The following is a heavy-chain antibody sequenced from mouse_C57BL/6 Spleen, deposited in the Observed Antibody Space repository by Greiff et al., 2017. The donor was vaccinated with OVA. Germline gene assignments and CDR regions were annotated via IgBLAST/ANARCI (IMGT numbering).Heavy chain of an antibody. Sequence: EVQLQQSGPELVKPGASVKISCKASGYTFTDYYMNWVKQSPGKSLEWIGDINPNNGGTSYNQKFKGKATLTVDKSSSTAYMELRSLTSEDSAVYYCATYVDAMDYWGQGTSVTVSS. CDR3: ATYVDAMDY. D-gene: IGHD1-1*01. V-gene: IGHV1-26*01. CDR2: INPNNGGT. J-gene: IGHJ4*01. CDR1: GYTFTDYY.